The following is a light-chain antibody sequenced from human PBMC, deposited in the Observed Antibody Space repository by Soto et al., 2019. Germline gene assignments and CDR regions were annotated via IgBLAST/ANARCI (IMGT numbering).Light chain of an antibody. V-gene: IGLV1-36*01. Sequence: QSVLTQPPSVSEAPRQRVTISCSGSSSNIGNNAVNWYQQLPGKAPKLLIYYDDLLPSGVSDRFSGSKSGTSASLAISGLQSEDEADYYCGAWDDGLNGPVFGGGTELTVL. J-gene: IGLJ2*01. CDR1: SSNIGNNA. CDR3: GAWDDGLNGPV. CDR2: YDD.